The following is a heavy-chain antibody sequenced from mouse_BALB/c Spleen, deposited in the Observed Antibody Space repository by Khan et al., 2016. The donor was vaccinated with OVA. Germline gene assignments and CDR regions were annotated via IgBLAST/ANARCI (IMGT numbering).Heavy chain of an antibody. CDR2: ISSGGDYT. CDR1: GFTFSSYS. CDR3: ESHLTGSFAY. Sequence: MQLEESGGDLVKPRGSLKLSCAASGFTFSSYSMSWVRQTPDKRLEWVATISSGGDYTYYPDSVKGRFTISRDNAKNTLYLQMSSLKSEDTAMYYCESHLTGSFAYWGQGTLVTVSA. D-gene: IGHD4-1*01. J-gene: IGHJ3*01. V-gene: IGHV5-6*01.